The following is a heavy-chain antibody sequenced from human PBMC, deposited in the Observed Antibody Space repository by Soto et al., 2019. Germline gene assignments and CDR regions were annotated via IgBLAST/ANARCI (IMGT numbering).Heavy chain of an antibody. J-gene: IGHJ6*03. CDR2: IYSGGST. CDR3: AQDSGWYPPYYYYMDV. CDR1: GFTVSSNY. V-gene: IGHV3-66*01. Sequence: GGSLRLSCAASGFTVSSNYMSWVRQAPGRGLEWVSVIYSGGSTYYADSVKGRFTISRDNSKNTLYLQMNSLRAEDTAVYYCAQDSGWYPPYYYYMDVWGKGNTVTVSS. D-gene: IGHD6-19*01.